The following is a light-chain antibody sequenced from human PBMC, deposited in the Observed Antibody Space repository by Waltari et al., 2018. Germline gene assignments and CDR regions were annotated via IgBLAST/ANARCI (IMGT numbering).Light chain of an antibody. CDR2: SDN. CDR1: HSNIRANT. J-gene: IGLJ2*01. CDR3: STWDDSLSGVL. Sequence: QPVLTQPPSASGTPGQRVTISCSGRHSNIRANTVQWYQQLPGTAPKLLIYSDNRRFSGVPDRFSASKSGTSASLAISGLQSEDEADYYCSTWDDSLSGVLFGEGTKLTVV. V-gene: IGLV1-44*01.